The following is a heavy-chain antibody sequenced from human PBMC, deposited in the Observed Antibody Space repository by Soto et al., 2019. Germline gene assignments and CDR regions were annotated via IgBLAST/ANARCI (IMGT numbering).Heavy chain of an antibody. CDR2: VTSSSSTI. CDR1: GFTFSSYS. V-gene: IGHV3-48*01. D-gene: IGHD6-13*01. J-gene: IGHJ1*01. Sequence: EVQLVESGGGLVQPGGSLRLSCAASGFTFSSYSMNWVRQAPGKGLEWVSYVTSSSSTIYYADSVKGRFTISRDNAKNSLYLQMNSLRAEDTAVYYCARDLGSSWYPEYFQHWGQGPLVTVSS. CDR3: ARDLGSSWYPEYFQH.